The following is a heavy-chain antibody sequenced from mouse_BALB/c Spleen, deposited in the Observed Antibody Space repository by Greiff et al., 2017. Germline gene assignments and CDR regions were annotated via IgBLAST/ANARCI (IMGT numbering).Heavy chain of an antibody. CDR2: ISYSGST. V-gene: IGHV3-8*02. J-gene: IGHJ4*01. CDR1: GDSITSGY. CDR3: ARFYYGYDGDYAMDY. D-gene: IGHD2-2*01. Sequence: DVKLQESGPSLVKPSQTLSLTCSVTGDSITSGYWNWIRKFPGNKLEYMGYISYSGSTYYNPSLKSRISITRDTSKNQYYLQLNSVTTEDTATYYCARFYYGYDGDYAMDYWGQGTSVTVSS.